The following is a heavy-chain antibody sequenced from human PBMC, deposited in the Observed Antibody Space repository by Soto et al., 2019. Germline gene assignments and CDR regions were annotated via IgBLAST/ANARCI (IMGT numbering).Heavy chain of an antibody. CDR2: ISAYNGHT. CDR3: ARDSPPVDY. J-gene: IGHJ4*02. Sequence: QVQLVQSGAEVXXPGASVKVSCKASGYTFTSYAISWVRQAPGQGLEWMGWISAYNGHTKYAQMLQGRVTMTTDTSTITAFMELRSLRSDDTAVYYCARDSPPVDYWGQGTLVTVSS. CDR1: GYTFTSYA. V-gene: IGHV1-18*01.